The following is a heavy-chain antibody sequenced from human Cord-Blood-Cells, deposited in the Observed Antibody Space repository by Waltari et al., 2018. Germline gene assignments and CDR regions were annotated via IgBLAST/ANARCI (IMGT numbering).Heavy chain of an antibody. CDR1: VAPIRRSSSY. CDR3: ARRDWNYKFDY. Sequence: QLQLRESGPALVTPPETLSLPCTVSVAPIRRSSSYWGGIRQPPGKGLEWIGSICYSGSTYYNPSLKSRVTISVDTSKNQFSRKLSSVTAADTAVYYCARRDWNYKFDYWGQGTLVTVSS. V-gene: IGHV4-39*01. D-gene: IGHD1-7*01. J-gene: IGHJ4*02. CDR2: ICYSGST.